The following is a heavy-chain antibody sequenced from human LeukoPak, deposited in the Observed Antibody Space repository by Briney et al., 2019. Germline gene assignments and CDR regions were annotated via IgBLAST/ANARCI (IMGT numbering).Heavy chain of an antibody. Sequence: GGSLRLSCAASGFTFSSYAMHWVRQAPGKGLEGVAGISYDGSNKYYSDSVKGRFTISRDNSKNTLYLQMNSLRAEDTAVYYCARDLGYCSSTSCLAPDYWGQGTLVTVSS. CDR2: ISYDGSNK. J-gene: IGHJ4*02. CDR3: ARDLGYCSSTSCLAPDY. CDR1: GFTFSSYA. V-gene: IGHV3-30-3*01. D-gene: IGHD2-2*01.